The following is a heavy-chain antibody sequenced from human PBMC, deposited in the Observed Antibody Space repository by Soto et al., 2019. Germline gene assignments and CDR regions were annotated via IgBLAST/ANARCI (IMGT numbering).Heavy chain of an antibody. CDR1: GGSFSSYY. CDR3: ARDVKQQLVCSVINWFDH. D-gene: IGHD6-13*01. CDR2: INHSGST. Sequence: PSETLSLTCAVSGGSFSSYYWTWIRQPPGQGLEWIGEINHSGSTNYNPSLKSRVTISVDKSKNQFSLNLTSVTAADTALYYCARDVKQQLVCSVINWFDHWGQGTLVTVSS. J-gene: IGHJ5*02. V-gene: IGHV4-34*01.